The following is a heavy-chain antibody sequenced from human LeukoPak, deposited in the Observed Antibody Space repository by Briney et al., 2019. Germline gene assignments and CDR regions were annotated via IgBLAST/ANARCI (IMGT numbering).Heavy chain of an antibody. J-gene: IGHJ6*03. Sequence: PGGSLRLSCAASGFTFSSYWMHWVRQAPGKGLVWVSRINSDWSSTSYADSVKGRFTISRDNAKNSLYLQMNSLRAEVTAVYYCARDTVYYYCYMDVWGKGTTVTVSS. V-gene: IGHV3-74*01. CDR1: GFTFSSYW. CDR3: ARDTVYYYCYMDV. CDR2: INSDWSST.